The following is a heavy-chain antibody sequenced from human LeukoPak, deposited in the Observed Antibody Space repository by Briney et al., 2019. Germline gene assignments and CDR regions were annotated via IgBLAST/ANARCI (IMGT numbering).Heavy chain of an antibody. V-gene: IGHV3-21*01. Sequence: GGSLRLSCAASGFTFSSYSMNWVRQAPGKGLEWVSSISSSSSYIYYADSVKGRFTISRDNAKNSLYLQMNSLRAEDTAVYYCARSWGSYRFQDYWGQGTLVTVSS. CDR1: GFTFSSYS. D-gene: IGHD3-16*02. J-gene: IGHJ4*02. CDR3: ARSWGSYRFQDY. CDR2: ISSSSSYI.